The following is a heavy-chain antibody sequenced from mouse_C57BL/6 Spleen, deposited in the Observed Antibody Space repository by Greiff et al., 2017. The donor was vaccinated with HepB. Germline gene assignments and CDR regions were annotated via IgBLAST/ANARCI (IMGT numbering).Heavy chain of an antibody. V-gene: IGHV5-17*01. J-gene: IGHJ3*01. CDR2: ISSGSSTI. CDR1: GFTFSDYG. Sequence: DVMLVESGGGLVKPGGSLKLSCAASGFTFSDYGMHWVRQAPVKGLEWVAYISSGSSTIYYADTVKGRFTISRDNAKNTLFLQMTSLRSEDTAMYYCARPPYYSNYVGFAYWGQGTLVTVSA. D-gene: IGHD2-5*01. CDR3: ARPPYYSNYVGFAY.